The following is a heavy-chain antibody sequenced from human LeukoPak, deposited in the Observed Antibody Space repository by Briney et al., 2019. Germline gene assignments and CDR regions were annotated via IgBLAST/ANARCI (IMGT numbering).Heavy chain of an antibody. CDR1: GFPFGTYS. V-gene: IGHV3-21*01. CDR2: ISSSSSYI. D-gene: IGHD5-18*01. Sequence: PGGSLRLSSAASGFPFGTYSMNWGRQAPGKGLEWGSSISSSSSYIYYADSVKGRFTISRDNAKNSLFLQMSSLRAEDTAVYYCARAKRGYSYGMFDYWGQGTLVTVSS. CDR3: ARAKRGYSYGMFDY. J-gene: IGHJ4*02.